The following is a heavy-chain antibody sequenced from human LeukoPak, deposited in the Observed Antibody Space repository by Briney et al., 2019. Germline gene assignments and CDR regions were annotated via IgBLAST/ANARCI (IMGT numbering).Heavy chain of an antibody. CDR1: GFTFSSYT. Sequence: GGSLRLSCAASGFTFSSYTMSWVRQAPGKGLEWVSTITTSDGNTYYADSVKGRFTISRDNSKNTLYLQMNSLRAEDTALYYCAKDTTTDFDYWGQGTLVTVSS. V-gene: IGHV3-23*01. CDR3: AKDTTTDFDY. D-gene: IGHD1-26*01. J-gene: IGHJ4*02. CDR2: ITTSDGNT.